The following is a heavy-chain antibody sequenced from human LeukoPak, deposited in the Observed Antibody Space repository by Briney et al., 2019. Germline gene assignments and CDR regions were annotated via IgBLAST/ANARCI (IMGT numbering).Heavy chain of an antibody. Sequence: SQTLSLACTVSGGSISSGGYYWSWIRQHPGKGLEWIGYIYYSGSTYYNPSLKSRVTISVDTSKNQFSLKLSSVTAADTAVYYCASATSDYYGSGSYYRFPYYYYGMDVWGKGTTVTVSS. J-gene: IGHJ6*04. V-gene: IGHV4-31*03. CDR1: GGSISSGGYY. CDR3: ASATSDYYGSGSYYRFPYYYYGMDV. CDR2: IYYSGST. D-gene: IGHD3-10*01.